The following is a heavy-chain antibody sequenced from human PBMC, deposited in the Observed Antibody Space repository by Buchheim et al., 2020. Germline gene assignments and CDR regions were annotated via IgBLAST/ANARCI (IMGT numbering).Heavy chain of an antibody. CDR1: GGTFSSYA. V-gene: IGHV1-69*04. J-gene: IGHJ6*02. CDR2: IIPILGIA. CDR3: ARDTAMVAPYYYYYGMDV. D-gene: IGHD5-18*01. Sequence: QVQLVQSGAAVKKPGSSVKVSCKASGGTFSSYAISWVRQAPGQGLEWMGRIIPILGIANYAQKFQGRVTIIAAKSTSTSIMELSSLRSEDTAVYYCARDTAMVAPYYYYYGMDVWGQGTT.